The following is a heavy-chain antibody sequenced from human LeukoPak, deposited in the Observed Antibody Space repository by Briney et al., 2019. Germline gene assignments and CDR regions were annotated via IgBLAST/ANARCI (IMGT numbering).Heavy chain of an antibody. Sequence: PSETLSLTCTVSGGSISSYYWSWIRQPPGKGLEWIGYIYSSGSTKYNPSLESRVTVSVDTSKNQFSLKLNSVTAADTAVYYCARDRGGVDYWGQGTLVTVSS. CDR3: ARDRGGVDY. CDR1: GGSISSYY. V-gene: IGHV4-59*12. J-gene: IGHJ4*02. D-gene: IGHD4-23*01. CDR2: IYSSGST.